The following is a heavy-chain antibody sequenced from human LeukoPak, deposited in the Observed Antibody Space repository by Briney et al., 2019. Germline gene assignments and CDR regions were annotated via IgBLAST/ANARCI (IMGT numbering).Heavy chain of an antibody. V-gene: IGHV3-7*01. J-gene: IGHJ4*02. CDR1: GFTFSSVW. CDR2: IKEDGSEK. D-gene: IGHD5-12*01. Sequence: PGGSLRLSCAASGFTFSSVWMRWVRQAPGKGLEWVASIKEDGSEKYYVDSVKGRFTISRDNAKNSLYLQMNSLRAEDTAVYYCARLTLSANDWCYDYWGQGTLVTVSS. CDR3: ARLTLSANDWCYDY.